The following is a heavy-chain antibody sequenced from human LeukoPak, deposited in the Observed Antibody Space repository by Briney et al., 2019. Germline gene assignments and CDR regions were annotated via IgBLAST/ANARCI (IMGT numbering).Heavy chain of an antibody. CDR2: ITWNSGSI. D-gene: IGHD7-27*01. CDR1: GFNFDQYA. CDR3: VRSVGSDWGHFDF. V-gene: IGHV3-9*01. Sequence: PGRSLRLSCAASGFNFDQYAMFWLRHAPGKGREWVTGITWNSGSIAYADSVKGRFTISRDNAKSSLYLQMNSLRTEDTALYYCVRSVGSDWGHFDFRGQGTLVTVSS. J-gene: IGHJ4*02.